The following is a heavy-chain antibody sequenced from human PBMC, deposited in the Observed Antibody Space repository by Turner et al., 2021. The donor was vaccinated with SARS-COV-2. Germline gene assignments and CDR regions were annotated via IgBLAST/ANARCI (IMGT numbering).Heavy chain of an antibody. CDR1: GSTFSSYC. J-gene: IGHJ4*02. Sequence: EVQLVETGGGSIQPGGSLRLSCAGSGSTFSSYCMRWVRQAPGKGLEWVSVIGRGSTYYADSVRGRFSISRDNSKNTLYLQMNSLRAEDTAVYYCARGPHPRGFDYWGQGTLVTVSS. D-gene: IGHD3-10*01. V-gene: IGHV3-53*02. CDR3: ARGPHPRGFDY. CDR2: IGRGST.